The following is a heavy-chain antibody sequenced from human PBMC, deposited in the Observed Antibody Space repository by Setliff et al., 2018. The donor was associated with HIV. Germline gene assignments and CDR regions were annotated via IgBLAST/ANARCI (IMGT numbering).Heavy chain of an antibody. CDR2: IKSNTDGGTT. CDR3: MDFAIAGAWDY. D-gene: IGHD6-13*01. Sequence: GGSLRLSCAASGFSFRNAWMSWVRQAPGKGLEWVGRIKSNTDGGTTEYATPVKGRFTISRDDSENMLYLQMNDLKTEDTAVYYCMDFAIAGAWDYWGQGTPVTVSS. J-gene: IGHJ4*02. CDR1: GFSFRNAW. V-gene: IGHV3-15*01.